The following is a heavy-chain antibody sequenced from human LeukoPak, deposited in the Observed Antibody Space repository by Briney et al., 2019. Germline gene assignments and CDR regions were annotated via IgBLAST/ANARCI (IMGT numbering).Heavy chain of an antibody. Sequence: GGSLRLSCAASDFTFSDYYMSWLRQAPGKGLEWVSYISGSGTYTNYADSVKGRFIISRDNAKNSLNLQMNGQKAEDTAVYYCARKYSSSTLDYWGQGILVVVSA. J-gene: IGHJ4*02. CDR1: DFTFSDYY. CDR2: ISGSGTYT. CDR3: ARKYSSSTLDY. V-gene: IGHV3-11*06. D-gene: IGHD6-6*01.